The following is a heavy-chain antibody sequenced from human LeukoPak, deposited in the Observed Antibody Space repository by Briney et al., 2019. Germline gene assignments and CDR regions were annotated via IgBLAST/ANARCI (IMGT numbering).Heavy chain of an antibody. CDR1: GLTLSDHY. Sequence: GGSLRPSCAASGLTLSDHYMDWVRQAPGKGLEWVANIKQDGSEKYCVDSVKGRFTISRDNAKNSLYLQMNGLRAEDTAVYYCARDSGDWFDPWGQGTLVTVSS. CDR3: ARDSGDWFDP. V-gene: IGHV3-7*05. CDR2: IKQDGSEK. J-gene: IGHJ5*02.